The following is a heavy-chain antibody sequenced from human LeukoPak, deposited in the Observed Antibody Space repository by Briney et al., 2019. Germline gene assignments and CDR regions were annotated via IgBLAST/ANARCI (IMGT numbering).Heavy chain of an antibody. D-gene: IGHD1-26*01. Sequence: GGSLRLSCAVSGFTFRSYWMSWVRQAPGKGLVWVSRINTDGSFTRYADSVQGRFTISRDTAKNTLFLQMNSLRAEDTAVYYCAREAKVGGALQYWGQGILVTVSS. V-gene: IGHV3-74*01. J-gene: IGHJ4*02. CDR1: GFTFRSYW. CDR3: AREAKVGGALQY. CDR2: INTDGSFT.